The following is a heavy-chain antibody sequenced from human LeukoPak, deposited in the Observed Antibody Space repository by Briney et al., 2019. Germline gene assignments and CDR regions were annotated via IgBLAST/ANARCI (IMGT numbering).Heavy chain of an antibody. CDR1: GFTFSSYG. CDR3: AKDRDSYGLYYYYYMDV. V-gene: IGHV3-30*18. J-gene: IGHJ6*03. D-gene: IGHD5-18*01. CDR2: ISYDGSNK. Sequence: GGSLRLSCAASGFTFSSYGMSWVRQAPGKGLEWVAVISYDGSNKYYADSVKGRFTISRDNSKNTLYLQMNSLRAEDTAVYYCAKDRDSYGLYYYYYMDVWGKGTTVTVSS.